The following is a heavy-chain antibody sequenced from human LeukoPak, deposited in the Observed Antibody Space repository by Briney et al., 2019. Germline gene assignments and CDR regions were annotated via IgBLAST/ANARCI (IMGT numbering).Heavy chain of an antibody. CDR2: INPDTGGT. Sequence: ASVTVSCKASGYTFTGYFLHWVRQAPGQGLEWMGWINPDTGGTTYAQKFQGRVTMTSDTSISTAYMELSRLRSDDTAEYYCARDRNGPGYISELDCWGQGTLVTVSS. J-gene: IGHJ4*02. D-gene: IGHD6-19*01. CDR1: GYTFTGYF. CDR3: ARDRNGPGYISELDC. V-gene: IGHV1-2*02.